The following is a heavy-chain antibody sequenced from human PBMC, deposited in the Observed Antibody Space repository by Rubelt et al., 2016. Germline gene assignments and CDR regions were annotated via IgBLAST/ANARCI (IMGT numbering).Heavy chain of an antibody. D-gene: IGHD3-22*01. CDR3: ARDAGDTYYYDSSGYYYPDY. CDR2: ISYDGSNK. Sequence: GGGVVQPGRSLRLSCAASGFTFSSYAMHWVRQAPGKGLEWVAVISYDGSNKYYADSVKGRFTISRDNSKNTLYLQMNSLRAEDTAVYYCARDAGDTYYYDSSGYYYPDYWGQGTLVTVSS. CDR1: GFTFSSYA. V-gene: IGHV3-30*04. J-gene: IGHJ4*02.